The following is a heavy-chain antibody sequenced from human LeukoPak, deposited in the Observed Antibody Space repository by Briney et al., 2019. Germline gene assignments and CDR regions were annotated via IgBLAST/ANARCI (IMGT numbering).Heavy chain of an antibody. D-gene: IGHD3-22*01. CDR2: IYYSGST. V-gene: IGHV4-59*11. CDR1: GGSISSHY. J-gene: IGHJ3*02. Sequence: PSETLSLTCTVSGGSISSHYWSWIRQSPGKGLEWIGYIYYSGSTNYNPSLKSRVTISVDTSKNQFSLKLSSVTAADTAVYYCARMIVVVTVDAFDIWGQGTMVTVSS. CDR3: ARMIVVVTVDAFDI.